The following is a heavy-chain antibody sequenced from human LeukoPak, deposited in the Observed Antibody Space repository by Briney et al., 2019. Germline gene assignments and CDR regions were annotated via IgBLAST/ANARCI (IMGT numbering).Heavy chain of an antibody. CDR3: ARGGIAARFAY. CDR2: ISSGSSSI. Sequence: GGSLRLSCAASGFTFSSYEMNWVRQAPGKGLEWVSYISSGSSSIFYADSVKGRFTIFRDNAKNSLYLQMNSLRVEDTAVYYCARGGIAARFAYWGQGTLVTVSS. V-gene: IGHV3-48*03. CDR1: GFTFSSYE. D-gene: IGHD6-6*01. J-gene: IGHJ4*02.